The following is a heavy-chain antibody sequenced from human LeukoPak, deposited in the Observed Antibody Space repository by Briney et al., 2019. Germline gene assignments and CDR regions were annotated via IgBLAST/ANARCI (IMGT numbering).Heavy chain of an antibody. CDR3: ARGLSWNYVSWVRMGYFDY. CDR1: GGSISSYY. J-gene: IGHJ4*02. D-gene: IGHD1-7*01. V-gene: IGHV4-59*01. CDR2: INYSGST. Sequence: SETLSLTCTVSGGSISSYYWSWIRQPPGKGLEWIAYINYSGSTNYNPSLKSRVTISVDTSKNHFSLTLSSVTAADTAVYYCARGLSWNYVSWVRMGYFDYWGQGTLVTVSS.